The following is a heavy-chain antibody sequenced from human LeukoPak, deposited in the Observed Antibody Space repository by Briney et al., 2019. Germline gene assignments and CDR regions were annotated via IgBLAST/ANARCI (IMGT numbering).Heavy chain of an antibody. Sequence: GGSLRLSCAASGFAFSSYSMNWVRQAPGKGLEWVSSISSSSSYIYYADSVKGRFTISRDNAKNSLYLQMNSLRAEDTAVYYCAKDWGHGGYYYFRYWGQGTLVTVSS. J-gene: IGHJ4*02. V-gene: IGHV3-21*04. CDR3: AKDWGHGGYYYFRY. CDR1: GFAFSSYS. D-gene: IGHD3-22*01. CDR2: ISSSSSYI.